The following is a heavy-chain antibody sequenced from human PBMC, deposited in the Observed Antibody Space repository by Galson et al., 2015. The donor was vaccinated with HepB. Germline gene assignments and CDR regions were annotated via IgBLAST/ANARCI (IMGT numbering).Heavy chain of an antibody. CDR3: TAGALFRGYHYMDG. D-gene: IGHD3-10*01. J-gene: IGHJ6*03. CDR2: IHGAGIT. CDR1: GFTGSTNY. Sequence: SLRLSCAVSGFTGSTNYMSWVRQAPGKGLDWVSLIHGAGITRYAESVKGRLTISRDTSKNTMYLQMNSLRAEDTAVYYCTAGALFRGYHYMDGWGKGTTVTVSS. V-gene: IGHV3-53*01.